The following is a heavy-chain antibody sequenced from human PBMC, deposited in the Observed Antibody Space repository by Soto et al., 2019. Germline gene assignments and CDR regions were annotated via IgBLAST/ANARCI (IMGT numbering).Heavy chain of an antibody. CDR1: GYTFTSYG. CDR3: ARDEASGSYDLDY. Sequence: QVQLVQSGAEVKKPGASVKVSCKASGYTFTSYGISWVRQAPGQALEWMGWISTYNGNTNYAQKFQGRVAMTTDTSTTTAYMGLRSLRSDDTAVYYCARDEASGSYDLDYWGQGTLVTVSS. V-gene: IGHV1-18*04. CDR2: ISTYNGNT. D-gene: IGHD1-26*01. J-gene: IGHJ4*02.